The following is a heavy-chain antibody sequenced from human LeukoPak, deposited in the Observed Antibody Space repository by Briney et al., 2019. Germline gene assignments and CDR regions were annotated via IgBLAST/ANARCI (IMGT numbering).Heavy chain of an antibody. Sequence: SETLSLTCSVSGGSISSLYWSWIRQPPGKGLEWIGYIYYTGSTNYNPSLKSRVTMFVDMSKNQFSLRLSSVTAADTAVYYCARDKSYGDSEDYWGQGTLVTVSS. J-gene: IGHJ4*02. V-gene: IGHV4-59*12. CDR1: GGSISSLY. D-gene: IGHD4-17*01. CDR3: ARDKSYGDSEDY. CDR2: IYYTGST.